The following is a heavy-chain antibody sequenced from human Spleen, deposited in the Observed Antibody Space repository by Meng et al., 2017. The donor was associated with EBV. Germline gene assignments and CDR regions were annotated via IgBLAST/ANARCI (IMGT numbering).Heavy chain of an antibody. V-gene: IGHV7-4-1*02. CDR1: GYRFTNYA. J-gene: IGHJ2*01. D-gene: IGHD6-6*01. Sequence: GQRVQTVTSLKKPGASLKVSCKASGYRFTNYAMTWVRQAPGQGLEWMGWINTNTGHPTYAQGFTGRFVFSLDTSVRTAYLQINSLKTEDTAVYYCARELGWYFLFWGRGTLVTVSS. CDR2: INTNTGHP. CDR3: ARELGWYFLF.